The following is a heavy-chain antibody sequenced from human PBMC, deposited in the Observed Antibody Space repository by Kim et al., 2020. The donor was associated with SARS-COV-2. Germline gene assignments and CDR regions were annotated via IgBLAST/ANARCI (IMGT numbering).Heavy chain of an antibody. CDR1: GITFSSFA. V-gene: IGHV3-23*01. CDR3: AKLILRSSPSVDF. CDR2: ISGNGGVT. D-gene: IGHD2-15*01. Sequence: GGSLRLSCAVSGITFSSFAMTWVRQAPGKRLEWVTHISGNGGVTYYADSVKGRFTISRDNSKNTQFLQMNSLKVEDTAVYYCAKLILRSSPSVDFWGQGT. J-gene: IGHJ4*02.